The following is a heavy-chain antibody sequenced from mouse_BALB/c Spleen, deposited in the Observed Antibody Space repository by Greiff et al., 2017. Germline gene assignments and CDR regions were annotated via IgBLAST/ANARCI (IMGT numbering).Heavy chain of an antibody. CDR2: ISYDGSN. V-gene: IGHV3-6*02. J-gene: IGHJ4*01. D-gene: IGHD3-1*01. CDR1: GYSITSGYY. CDR3: ARDRGSSA. Sequence: EVKLMESGPGLVKPSQSLSLTCSVTGYSITSGYYWNWIRQFPGNKLEWMGYISYDGSNNYNPSLKNRISITRDTSKNQFFLKLNSVTTEDTATYYCARDRGSSAWGQGTSVTVSS.